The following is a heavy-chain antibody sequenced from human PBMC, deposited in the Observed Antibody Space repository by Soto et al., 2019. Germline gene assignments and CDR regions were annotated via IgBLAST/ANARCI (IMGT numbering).Heavy chain of an antibody. CDR3: ARRLYCSGGSCYDFDY. CDR2: IYYSGST. D-gene: IGHD2-15*01. J-gene: IGHJ4*02. Sequence: PSETLSLTCTVSGGSISSSSYYWGWIRQPPGKGLEWIGSIYYSGSTYYNPSLKSRVTISVDTSKNQFSLKLGSVTAADTAVYYCARRLYCSGGSCYDFDYWGQGTLVTVSS. CDR1: GGSISSSSYY. V-gene: IGHV4-39*01.